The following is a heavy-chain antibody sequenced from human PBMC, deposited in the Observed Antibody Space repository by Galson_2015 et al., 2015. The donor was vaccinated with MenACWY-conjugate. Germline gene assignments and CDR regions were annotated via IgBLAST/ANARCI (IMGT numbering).Heavy chain of an antibody. CDR3: ARDNNWFLDS. CDR2: IKADGSFS. J-gene: IGHJ4*02. V-gene: IGHV3-74*01. D-gene: IGHD3-9*01. Sequence: SLRLSCAASGFTFNNYWMHWVRQPPGKGLEWISYIKADGSFSDYEDSVKGRFTISTDNAKNMVYLQMDGLGDEDTAVYFCARDNNWFLDSWGQGTLVTASS. CDR1: GFTFNNYW.